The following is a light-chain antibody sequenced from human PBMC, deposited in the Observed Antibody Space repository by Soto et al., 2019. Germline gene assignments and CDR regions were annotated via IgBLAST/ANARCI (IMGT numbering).Light chain of an antibody. Sequence: DIEMTQSPSFLSASVGDRVTITCQASQDIRKFLNWFQQRPGAAPKLLIYDASNLETGVPSRFSAGGSGTQFTFTITSLQPEDTGTYFCQQYDNLPYTFAQGTKVEI. CDR2: DAS. V-gene: IGKV1-33*01. CDR3: QQYDNLPYT. J-gene: IGKJ2*01. CDR1: QDIRKF.